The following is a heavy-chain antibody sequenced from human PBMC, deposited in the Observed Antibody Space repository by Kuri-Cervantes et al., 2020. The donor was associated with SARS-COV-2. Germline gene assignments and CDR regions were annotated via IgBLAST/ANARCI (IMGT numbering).Heavy chain of an antibody. CDR3: AKEPSITIFGVVTKWQGWFDP. CDR1: GFTFSSYE. CDR2: ISSSGSTI. V-gene: IGHV3-48*03. D-gene: IGHD3-3*01. J-gene: IGHJ5*02. Sequence: GGSLRLSCAASGFTFSSYEMNWVRQAPGKGLEWVSYISSSGSTIYYADSVKGRFTISRDNAKNLLYLQMNSLRAEDTAVYYCAKEPSITIFGVVTKWQGWFDPWGQGTLFTVSS.